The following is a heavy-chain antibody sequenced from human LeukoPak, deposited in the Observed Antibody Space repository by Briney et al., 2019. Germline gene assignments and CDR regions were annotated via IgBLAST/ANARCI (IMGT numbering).Heavy chain of an antibody. V-gene: IGHV3-23*01. J-gene: IGHJ5*02. CDR1: GFTFSSYA. CDR3: AKDRQSGWFGEWLNWFDP. CDR2: ISGSGGST. D-gene: IGHD3-10*01. Sequence: PGGSLRLSCAASGFTFSSYAMSWVHQAPGKGLEWVSAISGSGGSTYYADSVKGRFTISRDNSKNTLYLQMNSLRAEDTAVYYCAKDRQSGWFGEWLNWFDPWDQETVVTVSS.